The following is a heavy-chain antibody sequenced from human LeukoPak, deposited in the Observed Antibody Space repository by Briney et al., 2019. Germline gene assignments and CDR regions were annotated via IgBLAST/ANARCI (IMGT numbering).Heavy chain of an antibody. CDR1: GYTFSSYG. Sequence: ASVKVSCKASGYTFSSYGIGWVRQAPGQGLEWMGWISGYNGDTNYAQSLQGRVTITIDTSTSTAYMELRSLRSDDTAVYFCARERRWYYYFDYWGQGTLVTVSS. D-gene: IGHD4-23*01. J-gene: IGHJ4*02. V-gene: IGHV1-18*01. CDR3: ARERRWYYYFDY. CDR2: ISGYNGDT.